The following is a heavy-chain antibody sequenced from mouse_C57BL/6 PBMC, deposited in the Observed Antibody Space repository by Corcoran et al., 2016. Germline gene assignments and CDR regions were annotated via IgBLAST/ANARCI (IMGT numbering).Heavy chain of an antibody. CDR1: GYTFTDYY. Sequence: EVQLQQSGPELVKPGASVKISCKASGYTFTDYYMNWVKQSHGKSLEWIGDINPNNGGTSYNQKFKCKATLTVDKSSSTAYMELRSLTSEDSAVYYCARRDRPSSFDYWGQGTTLTVSS. CDR2: INPNNGGT. V-gene: IGHV1-26*01. CDR3: ARRDRPSSFDY. J-gene: IGHJ2*01.